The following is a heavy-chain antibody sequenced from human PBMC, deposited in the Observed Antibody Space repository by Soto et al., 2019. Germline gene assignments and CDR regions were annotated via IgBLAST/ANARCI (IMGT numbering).Heavy chain of an antibody. CDR2: ISGSGGST. CDR1: GFTFSSYA. J-gene: IGHJ4*02. V-gene: IGHV3-23*01. D-gene: IGHD5-12*01. CDR3: AKGLAHTPGGWYYFDY. Sequence: EVQLLESGGGLVQPGGSLRLSCAASGFTFSSYAMSWVRQAPGKGLEWVSAISGSGGSTYYADSVKGRFTISRDNSKNTRYLQMNSLRAEDTAVYYCAKGLAHTPGGWYYFDYWGQGTLVTVSS.